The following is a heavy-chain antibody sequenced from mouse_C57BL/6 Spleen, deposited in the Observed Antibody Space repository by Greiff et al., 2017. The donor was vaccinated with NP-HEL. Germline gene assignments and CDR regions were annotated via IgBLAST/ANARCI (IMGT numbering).Heavy chain of an antibody. CDR1: GYTFTNYW. J-gene: IGHJ1*03. Sequence: QVQLQQSGAELVRPGTSVKMSCKASGYTFTNYWIGWAKQRPGHGLEWIGDIYPGGGYTNYNEQFKGQATLTADKSSSTAYRQFSSLTSEDSAIYYGARGGDYGGEYFEVWGTGTTVTVSS. V-gene: IGHV1-63*01. D-gene: IGHD1-1*02. CDR3: ARGGDYGGEYFEV. CDR2: IYPGGGYT.